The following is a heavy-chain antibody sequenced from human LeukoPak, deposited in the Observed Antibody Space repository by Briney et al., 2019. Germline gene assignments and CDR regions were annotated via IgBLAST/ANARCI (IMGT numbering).Heavy chain of an antibody. CDR2: IKGDGSTI. CDR1: GFTLSSAW. CDR3: TRTDHFDP. J-gene: IGHJ5*02. D-gene: IGHD2-21*02. Sequence: GGSLRLSCAASGFTLSSAWMNWVRQAPGKGLEWVSRIKGDGSTIYYADSVKGRFTVSRDSAKNTLYLQMDNLRTEDSAIYYCTRTDHFDPWGQGTQVTVSS. V-gene: IGHV3-74*01.